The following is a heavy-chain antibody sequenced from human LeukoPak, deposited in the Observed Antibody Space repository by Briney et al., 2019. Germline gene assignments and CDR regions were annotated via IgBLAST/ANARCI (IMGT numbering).Heavy chain of an antibody. CDR3: ARGEWELQR. Sequence: SETLSLTCTVSGGSISTSNYYWGWIRQPPGKGLEWIGNIFYSGSTYYSPSLRSRVTISLDTSRNQFSLKLSSVTAADTAVYYCARGEWELQRWGQGTLVTVSS. V-gene: IGHV4-39*07. CDR2: IFYSGST. CDR1: GGSISTSNYY. J-gene: IGHJ4*02. D-gene: IGHD1-26*01.